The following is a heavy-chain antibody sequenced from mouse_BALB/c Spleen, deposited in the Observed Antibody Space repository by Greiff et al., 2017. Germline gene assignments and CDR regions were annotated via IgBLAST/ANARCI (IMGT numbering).Heavy chain of an antibody. J-gene: IGHJ2*01. V-gene: IGHV1-14*01. Sequence: VHVKQSGPELVKPGASVKMSCKASGYTFTSYVMHWVKQKPGQGLEWIGYINPYNDGTKYNEKFKGKATLTSDKSSSTAYMELSSLTSEDSAVYYCARVESSYDYFDYWGQGTTLTVSS. CDR3: ARVESSYDYFDY. D-gene: IGHD1-1*01. CDR1: GYTFTSYV. CDR2: INPYNDGT.